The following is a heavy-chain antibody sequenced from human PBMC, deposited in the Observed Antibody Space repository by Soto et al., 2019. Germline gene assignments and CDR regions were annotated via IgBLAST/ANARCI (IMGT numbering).Heavy chain of an antibody. Sequence: GCLRPSLTASGFTGSSKYMSWVRQGPGKGLEWVSAISGSGGSTYYADSVKGRFTISRDNSKNTLYLQMNSLRAEDTAVYYCAKVLSDYIWGSYRYGYFDYWGQGTLVTVSS. J-gene: IGHJ4*02. V-gene: IGHV3-23*01. CDR1: GFTGSSKY. CDR2: ISGSGGST. D-gene: IGHD3-16*02. CDR3: AKVLSDYIWGSYRYGYFDY.